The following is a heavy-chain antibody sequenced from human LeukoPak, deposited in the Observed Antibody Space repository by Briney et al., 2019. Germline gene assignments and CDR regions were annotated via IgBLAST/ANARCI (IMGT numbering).Heavy chain of an antibody. D-gene: IGHD6-19*01. V-gene: IGHV1-2*02. CDR1: GYTFTGYY. CDR3: ARDLYQWLPSTRPRDYYYYMDV. CDR2: INPNSGGT. J-gene: IGHJ6*03. Sequence: ASVTVSCKASGYTFTGYYIHWVRQAPGQGLEYMGWINPNSGGTNYAQKFQGRVTMTRDTSISTAYMELSRLRSDATAVYYCARDLYQWLPSTRPRDYYYYMDVWGEGTTVTVSS.